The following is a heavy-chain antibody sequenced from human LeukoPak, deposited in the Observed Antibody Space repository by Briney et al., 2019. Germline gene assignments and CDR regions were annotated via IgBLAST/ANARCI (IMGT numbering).Heavy chain of an antibody. V-gene: IGHV5-51*01. CDR3: ARLDSDYYFDY. CDR2: IYPGDSDT. CDR1: GYSFTTYW. D-gene: IGHD3-10*01. Sequence: GESLKISCKGSGYSFTTYWIGWVRQMPGKGLEWMGIIYPGDSDTRYRPSFQGQVTISADKSISTAYLQWISLKASDTAMYYCARLDSDYYFDYWGQGTLVTVSS. J-gene: IGHJ4*02.